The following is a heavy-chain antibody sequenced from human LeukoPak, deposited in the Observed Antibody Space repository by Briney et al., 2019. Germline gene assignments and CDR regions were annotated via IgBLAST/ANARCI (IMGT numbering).Heavy chain of an antibody. Sequence: RGSLRLSCAASGFTFSNYWMTWVRQAPGKGLEWVANIKLDGSEKNYVDSVKGRFTISRDNSENSLYLQMNSLRAEDTAVYYCAKRYFYGMDVWGKGTTVTVSS. CDR2: IKLDGSEK. D-gene: IGHD3-9*01. J-gene: IGHJ6*04. CDR3: AKRYFYGMDV. V-gene: IGHV3-7*03. CDR1: GFTFSNYW.